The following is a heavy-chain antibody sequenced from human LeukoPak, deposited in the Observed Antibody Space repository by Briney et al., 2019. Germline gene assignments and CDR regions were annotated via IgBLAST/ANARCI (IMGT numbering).Heavy chain of an antibody. J-gene: IGHJ4*02. Sequence: GWSLRLSCAASGFTFSNFWMSWVRQAPGKGLEWVANIKQDASEKYYVDSVKGRFSISRDNAKNSLYLQMNSLRTEDTAVYYCARDSSSWYSYWGRGTLVTVSS. D-gene: IGHD6-13*01. CDR1: GFTFSNFW. CDR2: IKQDASEK. CDR3: ARDSSSWYSY. V-gene: IGHV3-7*01.